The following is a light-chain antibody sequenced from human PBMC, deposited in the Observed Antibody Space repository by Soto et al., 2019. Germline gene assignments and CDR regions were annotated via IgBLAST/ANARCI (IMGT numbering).Light chain of an antibody. CDR1: QDIKNY. CDR2: EAS. J-gene: IGKJ4*01. Sequence: DIQMTQSPSSLSASVGDRVTITCQASQDIKNYLNWYQQKPGKAPKLLFYEASNLETGVPSRFSVSGSGRTFTFSISSLQPEDIATYYCQQCDDFITFGGGTRIEIK. V-gene: IGKV1-33*01. CDR3: QQCDDFIT.